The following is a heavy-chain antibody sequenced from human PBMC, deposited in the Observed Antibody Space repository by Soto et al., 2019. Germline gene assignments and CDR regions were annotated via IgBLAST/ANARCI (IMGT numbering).Heavy chain of an antibody. CDR2: IRSEVDNYAT. CDR1: GFTFSDSA. Sequence: EVQVVESGGGLVQPGGSLKLSCAASGFTFSDSAMHWVRQASGKGLEWVGRIRSEVDNYATAYAASVKGRFTISRDDSKNTAYLQVNSLKTEDTAVYYCTRLVHYGDYVDAFDIWGQGTMVTVSS. V-gene: IGHV3-73*01. CDR3: TRLVHYGDYVDAFDI. J-gene: IGHJ3*02. D-gene: IGHD4-17*01.